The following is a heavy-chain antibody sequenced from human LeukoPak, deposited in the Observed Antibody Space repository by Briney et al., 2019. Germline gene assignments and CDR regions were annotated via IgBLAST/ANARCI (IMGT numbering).Heavy chain of an antibody. V-gene: IGHV3-21*01. Sequence: GGSLRLSCAASGFTFSSYSMNWVRQAPGKGLEWVSSISSSSSYICYADSVKGRFTISRDNAKNSLYLQMNSLRAEDTAVYYCARGRGYSSTDYFDYWGQGTLVTVSS. CDR1: GFTFSSYS. D-gene: IGHD5-18*01. CDR3: ARGRGYSSTDYFDY. J-gene: IGHJ4*02. CDR2: ISSSSSYI.